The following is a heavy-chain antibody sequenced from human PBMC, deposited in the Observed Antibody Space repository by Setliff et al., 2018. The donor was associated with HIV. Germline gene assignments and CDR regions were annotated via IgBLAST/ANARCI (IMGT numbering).Heavy chain of an antibody. D-gene: IGHD6-6*01. CDR1: GFTFSNAW. V-gene: IGHV3-15*07. CDR3: TAVGSLAGRRPELN. Sequence: GGSLRISCAASGFTFSNAWMNWVRQAPGKGLEWVARLRSKIDGGTTEYAAPVKGRFTISRDDSINTLYLQMNSLKTEDTAVYFCTAVGSLAGRRPELNWGRGTLVTVSS. J-gene: IGHJ4*02. CDR2: LRSKIDGGTT.